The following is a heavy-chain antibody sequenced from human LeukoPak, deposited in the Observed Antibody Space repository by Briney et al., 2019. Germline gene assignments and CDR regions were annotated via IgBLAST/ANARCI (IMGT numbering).Heavy chain of an antibody. CDR2: IYHSGST. CDR3: ARGGYGDATPFDY. D-gene: IGHD4-17*01. V-gene: IGHV4-30-2*01. Sequence: SQTLSLTCAVSGGSISSGGYSWSWIRQPPGKGLEWIGYIYHSGSTYYNPSLKSRVTISVDRSKNQFSLKLSSVTAADTAVYYCARGGYGDATPFDYWGQGTLVTVSS. J-gene: IGHJ4*02. CDR1: GGSISSGGYS.